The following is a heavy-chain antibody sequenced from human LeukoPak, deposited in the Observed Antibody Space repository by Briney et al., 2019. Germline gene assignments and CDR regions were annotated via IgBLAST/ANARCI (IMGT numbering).Heavy chain of an antibody. J-gene: IGHJ4*02. Sequence: PSETLSLTCTVSGGSISSNNYYWGWIRQPPGTGLEWIGNIYYSGSTYYNPSLKSRVTISVDTSKNQFSLKLSSVTAADTAVFYCARRQWLVSDFDYWGQGTLVTVSS. CDR2: IYYSGST. D-gene: IGHD6-19*01. CDR1: GGSISSNNYY. CDR3: ARRQWLVSDFDY. V-gene: IGHV4-39*07.